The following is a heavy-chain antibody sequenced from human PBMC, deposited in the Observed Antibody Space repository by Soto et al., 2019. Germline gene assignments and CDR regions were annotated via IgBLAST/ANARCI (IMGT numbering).Heavy chain of an antibody. J-gene: IGHJ6*02. CDR2: IIPILGIA. D-gene: IGHD3-22*01. CDR3: ARDLLESRSSGYYYYGMDV. Sequence: ASVKVSCKASGGTFSSYAISWVRQAPGQGLEWMGRIIPILGIANYAQKFQGRVTITADKSTSTAYMELSSLRSEDTAVYYCARDLLESRSSGYYYYGMDVWGQGTTVTVSS. V-gene: IGHV1-69*04. CDR1: GGTFSSYA.